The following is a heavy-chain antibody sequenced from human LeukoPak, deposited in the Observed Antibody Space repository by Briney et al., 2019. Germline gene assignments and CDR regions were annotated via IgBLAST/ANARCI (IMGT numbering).Heavy chain of an antibody. V-gene: IGHV3-53*01. J-gene: IGHJ6*02. CDR1: GFTVSSNY. CDR2: TYSGGST. D-gene: IGHD5-12*01. CDR3: ARDGIVATIREHYYYGMDV. Sequence: GVSLRLSCAASGFTVSSNYMSWLRQAPGKGLEWVSVTYSGGSTYYADFVKGRFTISRHNSKNPLYLQMNRLSAEDTAVYYGARDGIVATIREHYYYGMDVWGQGTTVTVSS.